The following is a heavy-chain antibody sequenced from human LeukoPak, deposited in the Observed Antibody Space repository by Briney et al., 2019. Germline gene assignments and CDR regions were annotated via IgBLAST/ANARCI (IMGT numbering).Heavy chain of an antibody. J-gene: IGHJ4*02. CDR1: GYSFTSYW. D-gene: IGHD3-10*01. Sequence: GESLKISCKGSGYSFTSYWIGWVRQMPGKGLEWMGIIYPGDSDARYSPSFQGQVTISADKSISTAYLQWSGLKASDTAMYYYARGGYYPEVLFDYWGQGTLVTVSS. CDR3: ARGGYYPEVLFDY. CDR2: IYPGDSDA. V-gene: IGHV5-51*01.